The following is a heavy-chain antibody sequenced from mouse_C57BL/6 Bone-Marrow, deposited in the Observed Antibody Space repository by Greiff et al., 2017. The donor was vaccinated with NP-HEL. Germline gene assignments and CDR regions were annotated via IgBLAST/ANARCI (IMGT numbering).Heavy chain of an antibody. CDR3: AIGYYVSCYYFGY. D-gene: IGHD1-1*01. Sequence: QVHVKQSGAELVKPGASVKVSCKASGYTFTSYWMHWVKQRPGQGLEWIGRIHPCDSDTNYNQKVKGKATLTVDKASSTAYMQLSSLTSEDSAVYYCAIGYYVSCYYFGYWGNGATLTVSS. J-gene: IGHJ2*01. CDR2: IHPCDSDT. CDR1: GYTFTSYW. V-gene: IGHV1-74*01.